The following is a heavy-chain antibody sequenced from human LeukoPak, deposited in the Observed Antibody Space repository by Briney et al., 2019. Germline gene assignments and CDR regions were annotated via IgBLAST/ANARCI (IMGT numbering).Heavy chain of an antibody. CDR1: GFTFSSYW. CDR3: ARGSTIFGVVIVDY. V-gene: IGHV3-74*01. J-gene: IGHJ4*02. CDR2: ISGDGSST. Sequence: PGGSLRLSCAASGFTFSSYWMYWVRQAPGKGLVWVSRISGDGSSTSYADSVKGRFTISRDNAKNTLYLQMNSLRAEDTAVYYCARGSTIFGVVIVDYWGPRTLVTVSS. D-gene: IGHD3-3*01.